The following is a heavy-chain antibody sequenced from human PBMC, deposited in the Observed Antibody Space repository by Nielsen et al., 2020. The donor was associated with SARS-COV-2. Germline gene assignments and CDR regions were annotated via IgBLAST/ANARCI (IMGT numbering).Heavy chain of an antibody. CDR3: ARAVEDYDFWSGQYGMDV. Sequence: GGSLRLSCAASGFTFSSYGMHWVRQAPGNGLEWVAAIWYDGSNKYYADSVKGRFTISRDNSKNTLYLQMNSLRAEDTAVYYCARAVEDYDFWSGQYGMDVWGQGTTVTVSS. D-gene: IGHD3-3*01. V-gene: IGHV3-33*01. CDR1: GFTFSSYG. CDR2: IWYDGSNK. J-gene: IGHJ6*02.